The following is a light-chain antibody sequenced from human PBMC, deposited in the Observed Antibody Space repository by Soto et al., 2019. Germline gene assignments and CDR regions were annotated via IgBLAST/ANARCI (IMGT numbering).Light chain of an antibody. V-gene: IGKV3-20*01. CDR3: QQDGSSPPKDT. Sequence: EIVLTQSPGTLSLSPGERATLSCRASQILGSNYLAWYQQKPGQAPRLLIYGASSRATGIPDRFSGSGSGTDFTLTISRLEPEDFAVYYCQQDGSSPPKDTFGQGTKLEIK. J-gene: IGKJ2*01. CDR1: QILGSNY. CDR2: GAS.